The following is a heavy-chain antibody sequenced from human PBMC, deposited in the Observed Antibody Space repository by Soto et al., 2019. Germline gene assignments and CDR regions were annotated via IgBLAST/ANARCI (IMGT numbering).Heavy chain of an antibody. V-gene: IGHV3-23*01. CDR3: AKGGSQYYYYGMDV. D-gene: IGHD1-26*01. J-gene: IGHJ6*02. Sequence: GGSLRLSCAASGFTFSSYAMSWVRQAPGKGLEWVSAISGSGGSTYYADSVKGRFTISRDNSKNTLYLQMNSLRAEDTAVYYCAKGGSQYYYYGMDVWGQGTTVTVSS. CDR1: GFTFSSYA. CDR2: ISGSGGST.